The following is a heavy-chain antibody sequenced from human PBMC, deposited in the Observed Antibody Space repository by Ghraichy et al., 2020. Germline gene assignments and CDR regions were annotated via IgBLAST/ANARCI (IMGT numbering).Heavy chain of an antibody. V-gene: IGHV3-30*18. CDR3: AKGQGYTYGSPQAFDI. CDR2: ISYDASDE. CDR1: GFTFSSYG. Sequence: GGSLRLSCAASGFTFSSYGMHWVRQAPGRGLEWVAIISYDASDEYYADSVKGRFTISRDNSKNILYLQMNSLRAEDTAVYYFAKGQGYTYGSPQAFDIWGQGTMVTVSS. J-gene: IGHJ3*02. D-gene: IGHD5-18*01.